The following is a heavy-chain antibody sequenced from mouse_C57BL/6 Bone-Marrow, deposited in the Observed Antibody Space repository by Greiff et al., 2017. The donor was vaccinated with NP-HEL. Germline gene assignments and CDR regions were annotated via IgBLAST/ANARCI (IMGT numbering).Heavy chain of an antibody. V-gene: IGHV1-80*01. J-gene: IGHJ1*03. D-gene: IGHD1-1*01. CDR3: ARGGIITTVVARYFDV. CDR1: GYAFSSYW. CDR2: IYPGDGDT. Sequence: VKLVESGAELVKPGASVKISCKASGYAFSSYWMNWVKQRPGKGLEWIGQIYPGDGDTNYNGKFKGKATLTADKSSSTAYMQLSSLTSEDSAVYFCARGGIITTVVARYFDVWGTGTTVTVSS.